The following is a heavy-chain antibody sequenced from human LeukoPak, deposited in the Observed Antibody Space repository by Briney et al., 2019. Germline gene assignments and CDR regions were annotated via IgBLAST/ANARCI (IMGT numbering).Heavy chain of an antibody. D-gene: IGHD1-26*01. V-gene: IGHV4-4*07. J-gene: IGHJ4*02. CDR3: AREMVGSYYDYFDY. Sequence: NPSETLSLTCTVSGGSISSYYWSWIRQPAGKGLEWIGRIYTSGSTNYNPSLKSRVTMSVDTSKNQFSLKLSSVTAADTAVYYCAREMVGSYYDYFDYWGQGTLVTVSS. CDR2: IYTSGST. CDR1: GGSISSYY.